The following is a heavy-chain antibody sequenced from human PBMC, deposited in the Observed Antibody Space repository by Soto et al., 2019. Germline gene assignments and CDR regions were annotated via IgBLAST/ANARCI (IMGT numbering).Heavy chain of an antibody. CDR2: IRSKAYGGTT. D-gene: IGHD6-13*01. Sequence: PGGSLRLSCTASVFTFGDYAMSWFRQAPGKGLEGVGFIRSKAYGGTTEYAAAVKGRFTISRDDSKSIAYLQMNSLKTEDTAVYYCTSVGYSSSWYPVSSGDYGMDVWGQGTTVTVSS. CDR1: VFTFGDYA. CDR3: TSVGYSSSWYPVSSGDYGMDV. J-gene: IGHJ6*02. V-gene: IGHV3-49*03.